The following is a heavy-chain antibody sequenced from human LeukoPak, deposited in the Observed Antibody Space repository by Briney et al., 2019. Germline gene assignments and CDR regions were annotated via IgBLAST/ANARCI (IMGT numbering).Heavy chain of an antibody. V-gene: IGHV3-23*01. Sequence: PGGSLRLSCAASGFTFSSYAMSWVRQAPGKGLEWVSAISGSGGSTYYADSVKGRFTISRDNSKNTLYLQMNSLRAEDTAVYYCATARIAVAGRLSSAFDIWGQGTMVTVSS. CDR1: GFTFSSYA. CDR2: ISGSGGST. J-gene: IGHJ3*02. CDR3: ATARIAVAGRLSSAFDI. D-gene: IGHD6-19*01.